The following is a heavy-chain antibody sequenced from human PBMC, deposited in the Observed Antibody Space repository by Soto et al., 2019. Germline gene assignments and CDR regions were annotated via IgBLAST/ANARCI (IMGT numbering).Heavy chain of an antibody. CDR1: GYTFASYG. J-gene: IGHJ4*02. D-gene: IGHD3-10*01. Sequence: QVQLVQSGAEVKKPGASVKVSCKASGYTFASYGISWVRQAPGQGLEWMGWISAYNGNTNYAQKLQGRVTMTTDTSTSTGYMEVRSLRSYDTAVYYCARDREGYGSGIWGQGTLVTVSS. CDR2: ISAYNGNT. V-gene: IGHV1-18*01. CDR3: ARDREGYGSGI.